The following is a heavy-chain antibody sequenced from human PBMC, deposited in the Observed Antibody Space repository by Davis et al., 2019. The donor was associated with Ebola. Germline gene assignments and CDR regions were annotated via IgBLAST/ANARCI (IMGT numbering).Heavy chain of an antibody. CDR1: GGSISSYY. D-gene: IGHD3-10*01. V-gene: IGHV4-59*12. CDR2: IYYSGST. CDR3: ARGQFWFGAYFDY. Sequence: SETLSLTCTVSGGSISSYYWSWIRQPPGKGLEWIGYIYYSGSTNYNPSLKSRVTISVDTSKNQFSLKLSSVTAADTAVYYCARGQFWFGAYFDYWGQGTLVTVSS. J-gene: IGHJ4*02.